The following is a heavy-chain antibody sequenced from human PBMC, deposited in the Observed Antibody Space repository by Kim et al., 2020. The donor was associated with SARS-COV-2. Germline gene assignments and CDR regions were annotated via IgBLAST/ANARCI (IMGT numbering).Heavy chain of an antibody. J-gene: IGHJ3*02. CDR2: TI. V-gene: IGHV3-48*03. CDR3: ARGINHAFDI. Sequence: TILYADSLKGRFSISRDNAKNSLFLQMNGLRAEDTALYYCARGINHAFDIWGQGTMVTVSS.